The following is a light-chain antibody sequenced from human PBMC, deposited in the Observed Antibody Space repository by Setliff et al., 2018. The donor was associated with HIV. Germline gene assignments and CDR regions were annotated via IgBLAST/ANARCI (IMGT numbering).Light chain of an antibody. J-gene: IGLJ1*01. CDR3: CSYTSSNTHV. CDR1: SRDVGGYNY. V-gene: IGLV2-14*01. CDR2: EVS. Sequence: QSVLTQPASVSGSPGQSITISCTGTSRDVGGYNYVSWYQQHPGKAPKLMIYEVSTRPSGVSNRFSGSKSAYTASLTISGLQAEDEADYYCCSYTSSNTHVFGTGTKVTVL.